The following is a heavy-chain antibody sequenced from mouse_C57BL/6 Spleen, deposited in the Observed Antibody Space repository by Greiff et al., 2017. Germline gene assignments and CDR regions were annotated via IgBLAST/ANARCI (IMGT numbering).Heavy chain of an antibody. D-gene: IGHD3-2*02. CDR3: ARDRGTAQATAWFAY. J-gene: IGHJ3*01. V-gene: IGHV5-4*01. CDR2: ISDGGSYT. CDR1: GFTFSSYA. Sequence: EVKLVESGGGLVKPGGSLKLSCAASGFTFSSYAMSWVRQTPEKRLEWVATISDGGSYTYYPDNVKGRFTIFRDNAKNNLYLQMSHLKSEHTAKYDCARDRGTAQATAWFAYWSQGTLVTVAA.